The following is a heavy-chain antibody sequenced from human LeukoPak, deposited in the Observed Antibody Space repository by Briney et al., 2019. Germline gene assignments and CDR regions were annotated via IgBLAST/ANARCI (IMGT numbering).Heavy chain of an antibody. Sequence: GGSLRLSCTASGFSFSGHWMHWVRHAPGQGLVWVSRIKGDGISTNYADSVKGRFTISRDIAKNTLYLQMNSLRAEDTGVYYCAKDHYWSIDYWGRETLVTVSS. J-gene: IGHJ4*02. CDR2: IKGDGIST. V-gene: IGHV3-74*01. D-gene: IGHD3-3*01. CDR1: GFSFSGHW. CDR3: AKDHYWSIDY.